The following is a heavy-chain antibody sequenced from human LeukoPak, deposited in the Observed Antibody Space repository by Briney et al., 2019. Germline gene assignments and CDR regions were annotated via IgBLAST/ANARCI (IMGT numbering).Heavy chain of an antibody. D-gene: IGHD3-10*01. CDR2: ISGSGSTS. CDR1: GFTFRSYE. CDR3: ASIYVSGSYWDY. Sequence: GGSLRLSCAASGFTFRSYEMNWVRQAPGKGLEGVSYISGSGSTSYYADSVKGRFTISRDNAKNSLYLQMNSLRGEDTAVYYCASIYVSGSYWDYWGQGTLVTVSS. V-gene: IGHV3-48*03. J-gene: IGHJ4*02.